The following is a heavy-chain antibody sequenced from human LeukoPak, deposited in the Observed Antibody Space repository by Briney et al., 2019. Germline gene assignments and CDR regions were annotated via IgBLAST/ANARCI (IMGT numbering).Heavy chain of an antibody. V-gene: IGHV4-59*01. CDR1: GGSISSYY. J-gene: IGHJ6*02. D-gene: IGHD3-10*01. Sequence: PSETLSLTCTVSGGSISSYYWSWIRQPPGKGLEWIGYIYYSGSTNYNPSLKSRVTISVDTSKNQFSLKLSSVTAADTAVYYCARERHYTMDVWGQGTTVTVSS. CDR3: ARERHYTMDV. CDR2: IYYSGST.